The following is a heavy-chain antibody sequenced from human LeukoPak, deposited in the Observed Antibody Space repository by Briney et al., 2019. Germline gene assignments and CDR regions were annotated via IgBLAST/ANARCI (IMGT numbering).Heavy chain of an antibody. CDR1: GGSISSYY. V-gene: IGHV4-59*08. Sequence: PSETLSLTCNVSGGSISSYYWSWIRQPPGKGLEWIGYMYYSGITNYNPSLKSRVSISVDTSKNQFSLKLSSVTAADTAVYYCATSTVVTPLGTSFDVWGQGTMVTVSS. CDR2: MYYSGIT. D-gene: IGHD4-23*01. CDR3: ATSTVVTPLGTSFDV. J-gene: IGHJ3*01.